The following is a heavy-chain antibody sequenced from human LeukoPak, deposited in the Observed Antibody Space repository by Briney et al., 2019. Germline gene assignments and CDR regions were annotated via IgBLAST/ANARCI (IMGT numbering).Heavy chain of an antibody. D-gene: IGHD4-17*01. CDR3: AKDPTVTTSVSGY. V-gene: IGHV3-30-3*02. CDR1: GFTFSDAA. CDR2: ISNDADTE. Sequence: GGSLRLSCEASGFTFSDAAMHWVRQTPGKGLEWVAVISNDADTEYYVDFAKGRFSISRDNSKNTLYLQMNSLRAEDTAVYYCAKDPTVTTSVSGYWGQGTLVTVSS. J-gene: IGHJ4*02.